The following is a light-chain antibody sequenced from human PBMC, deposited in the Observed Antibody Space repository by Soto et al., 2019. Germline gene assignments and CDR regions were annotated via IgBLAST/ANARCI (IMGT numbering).Light chain of an antibody. Sequence: DILLTQSPSSLSSSVGDRITISCRASQGIDIYLTWYQQRPVKSPKLLFYSASTLQSGVPSIFSFNGSGTDFTLTIRCLQPEDFATCYCQQCSSSFRTFGRGPKVEIK. V-gene: IGKV1-39*01. CDR1: QGIDIY. CDR2: SAS. CDR3: QQCSSSFRT. J-gene: IGKJ4*01.